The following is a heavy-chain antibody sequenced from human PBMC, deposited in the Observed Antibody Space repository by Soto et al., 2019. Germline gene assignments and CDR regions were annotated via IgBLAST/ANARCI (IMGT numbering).Heavy chain of an antibody. Sequence: SETLSLTCTVSGGSISTYYWSWIRQPPGKGLEWIGYIYYSGNTNYNPSLKSRVTISVDTSKTQFSLKLSSVTAADTAVYYCARGHSLLTGYRSYYYCYMDVWGKGTTVTVSS. CDR1: GGSISTYY. D-gene: IGHD3-9*01. CDR3: ARGHSLLTGYRSYYYCYMDV. J-gene: IGHJ6*03. V-gene: IGHV4-59*01. CDR2: IYYSGNT.